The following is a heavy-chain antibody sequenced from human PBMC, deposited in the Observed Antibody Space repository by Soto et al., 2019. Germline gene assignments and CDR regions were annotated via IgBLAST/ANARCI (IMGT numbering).Heavy chain of an antibody. CDR3: ARVFMLRGPIFPEGYSYHMDL. V-gene: IGHV4-34*02. CDR2: ITHSGGT. CDR1: GGSFSGYY. J-gene: IGHJ6*03. D-gene: IGHD3-10*01. Sequence: QVQLQQWGAGLLKPSETLSLTCAIYGGSFSGYYWSWIRLPPGKGLVWIGEITHSGGTNHNPSLKGRVAISIDTSKNRFSLRLNSLTAADTTVYYCARVFMLRGPIFPEGYSYHMDLWAKGTTVTVSS.